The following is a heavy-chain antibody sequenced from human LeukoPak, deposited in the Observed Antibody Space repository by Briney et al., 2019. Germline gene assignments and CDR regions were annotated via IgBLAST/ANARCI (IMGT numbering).Heavy chain of an antibody. D-gene: IGHD6-19*01. V-gene: IGHV3-23*01. Sequence: GGSLRLSCAASGFTFSSYAMSWVRQAPGKRLEWVSAISGSGGSTYYADSVKGRFTISRDNSKNTLYLQMNSLRAEDTAVYYCAKVGSIAVAGRLDYWGQGTLVTVSS. CDR2: ISGSGGST. CDR1: GFTFSSYA. J-gene: IGHJ4*02. CDR3: AKVGSIAVAGRLDY.